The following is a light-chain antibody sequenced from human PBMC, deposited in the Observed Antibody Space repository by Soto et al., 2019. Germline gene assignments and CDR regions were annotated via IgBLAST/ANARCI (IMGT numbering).Light chain of an antibody. V-gene: IGLV2-8*01. J-gene: IGLJ1*01. CDR2: EVN. CDR3: NSYTSRYTFV. CDR1: SSDVGGYNY. Sequence: QSVLTQPPSASGSPGQSVAISCTGTSSDVGGYNYVSWYQQHPGKAPKLMIYEVNKRPSGVPDRFSGSKSGNTASLTVSGLQAEDEADYYCNSYTSRYTFVLGTGTKLTVL.